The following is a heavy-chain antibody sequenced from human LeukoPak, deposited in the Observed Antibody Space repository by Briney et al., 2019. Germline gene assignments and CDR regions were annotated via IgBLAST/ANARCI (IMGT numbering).Heavy chain of an antibody. CDR3: AKDDDWGRFNH. J-gene: IGHJ1*01. V-gene: IGHV3-23*01. CDR1: GFTFSNHG. D-gene: IGHD3-16*01. CDR2: ISPSGDIT. Sequence: GGSLRLSCAASGFTFSNHGMNWVRQAPGKGLEWVSGISPSGDITYYADSVRGRFTISRDNFKNTVSLQLNSLRAEDTAMYYCAKDDDWGRFNHWGQGTLVTVSS.